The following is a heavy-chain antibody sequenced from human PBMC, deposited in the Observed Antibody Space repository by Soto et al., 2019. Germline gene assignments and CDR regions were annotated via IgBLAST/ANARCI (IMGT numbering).Heavy chain of an antibody. D-gene: IGHD4-17*01. CDR1: GFSLSTSGMC. CDR3: ARTGPDYGDYYYYMDV. CDR2: IDWDDDK. V-gene: IGHV2-70*11. J-gene: IGHJ6*03. Sequence: KSGPTLVNPTQTLTLTCTFSGFSLSTSGMCVSWIRQPPGKALEWLARIDWDDDKYYSTSLKTRLTISKDTSKNQVVLTMTNMEPVDTATYYCARTGPDYGDYYYYMDVWGKGTTVTVSS.